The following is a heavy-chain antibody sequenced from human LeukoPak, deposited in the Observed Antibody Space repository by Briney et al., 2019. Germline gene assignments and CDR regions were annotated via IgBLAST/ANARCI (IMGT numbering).Heavy chain of an antibody. Sequence: GGPLRLSCAASGFTFSNYVIHWVRQAPGKGLEWVTLIWYDGSNQHYADSVKGRFTISRDNSKNTLYLQMNSLRAEDAAVYYCAREGGSGRYSTFFDYWGQGTLVTVSS. CDR1: GFTFSNYV. V-gene: IGHV3-33*01. CDR3: AREGGSGRYSTFFDY. D-gene: IGHD3-10*01. J-gene: IGHJ4*02. CDR2: IWYDGSNQ.